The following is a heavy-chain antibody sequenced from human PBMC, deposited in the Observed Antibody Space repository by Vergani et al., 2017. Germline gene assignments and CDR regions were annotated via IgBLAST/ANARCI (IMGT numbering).Heavy chain of an antibody. Sequence: EVQLLESGGGLVQPGGSLRLSCAASGFTFSSYWMHWVRQAPGKGLVWVSRINSDGSSTNYADSVKGRFTISRDNAKNTLYLRMNSLRVEDTAVYYCAKGASNSQSIATSDYWGQGTLVTVSS. CDR3: AKGASNSQSIATSDY. J-gene: IGHJ4*02. CDR2: INSDGSST. V-gene: IGHV3-74*02. D-gene: IGHD6-6*01. CDR1: GFTFSSYW.